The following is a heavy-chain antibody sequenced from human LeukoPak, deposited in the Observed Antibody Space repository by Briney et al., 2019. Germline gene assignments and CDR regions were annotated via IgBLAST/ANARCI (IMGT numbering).Heavy chain of an antibody. D-gene: IGHD7-27*01. J-gene: IGHJ3*02. CDR3: AKSDPNWSDAFDI. CDR2: ISYDGSNK. Sequence: GGSLRLSCAASGFTFSSYGMHWVRQAPGKGLEWVAVISYDGSNKYYADSVKGRFTISRDNSKNTLYLQMNSLRAEDTAVYYCAKSDPNWSDAFDIWGQGTMVTVSS. V-gene: IGHV3-30*18. CDR1: GFTFSSYG.